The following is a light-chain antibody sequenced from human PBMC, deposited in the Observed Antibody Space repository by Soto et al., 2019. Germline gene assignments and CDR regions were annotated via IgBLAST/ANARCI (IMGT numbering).Light chain of an antibody. CDR2: DVS. V-gene: IGLV2-14*03. Sequence: SALSQAGSECRSRGQSITITSTGTSSDIGDSNYVSWYQQHPGKAPKLVIYDVSNRPSGVSNRFSGSKSANTASLTISGLQAEDEADYYCSSFRSSSTSYVFGTGTKVTVL. CDR1: SSDIGDSNY. J-gene: IGLJ1*01. CDR3: SSFRSSSTSYV.